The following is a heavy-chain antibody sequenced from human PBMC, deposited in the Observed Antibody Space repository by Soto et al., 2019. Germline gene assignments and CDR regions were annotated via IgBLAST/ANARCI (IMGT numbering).Heavy chain of an antibody. CDR3: AREGISGSYYFDY. J-gene: IGHJ4*02. CDR2: ISYDGSNK. CDR1: GFTFSSYA. V-gene: IGHV3-30-3*01. Sequence: QVQLVESGGGVVQPGRSLRLSCAASGFTFSSYAMHWVRQAPGKGLEWVAVISYDGSNKYYADSVKGRFTISRDNSKNTLYLQMNSLRAEDTAGYYCAREGISGSYYFDYWGQGTLVTVSS. D-gene: IGHD1-26*01.